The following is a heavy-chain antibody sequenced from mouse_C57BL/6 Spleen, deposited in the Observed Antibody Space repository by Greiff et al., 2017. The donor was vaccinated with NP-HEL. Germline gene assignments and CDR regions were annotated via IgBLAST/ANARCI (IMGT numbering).Heavy chain of an antibody. V-gene: IGHV1-15*01. Sequence: VQLQQSGAELVRPGASVTLSCKASGYTFTDYEMHWVKQTPVHGLEWIGAIDPETGGTAYNQKFKGKAILTADKSSSTAYMELRSLTSEDSAVYYCTRRRGYSKDAMDYWGQGTSVTVSS. CDR3: TRRRGYSKDAMDY. D-gene: IGHD2-5*01. CDR2: IDPETGGT. J-gene: IGHJ4*01. CDR1: GYTFTDYE.